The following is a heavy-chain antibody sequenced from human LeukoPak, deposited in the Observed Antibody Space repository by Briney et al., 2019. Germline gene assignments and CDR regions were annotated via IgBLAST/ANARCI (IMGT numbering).Heavy chain of an antibody. J-gene: IGHJ6*03. D-gene: IGHD1-20*01. CDR2: ISGSGGST. CDR1: GFTFSSYG. Sequence: GGSLRLSCAASGFTFSSYGMSWVRQAPGKGLEWVSVISGSGGSTYYADSVKGRFTISRDNSKNTLYLQMNSLRAEDTAVYYCAKGYNWNSYYYYMDVWGKGTTVTVSS. CDR3: AKGYNWNSYYYYMDV. V-gene: IGHV3-23*01.